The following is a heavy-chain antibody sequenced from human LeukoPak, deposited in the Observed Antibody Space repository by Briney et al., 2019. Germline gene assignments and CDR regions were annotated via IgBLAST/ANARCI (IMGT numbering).Heavy chain of an antibody. Sequence: PGGSLRLSCAASGFTVSTNYMSWVRQAPGKGLEWVSVIYSGDNTYYADSVKGRFTISRDNTEGSLYLQMDSLRSEDTALYYCAKDRQYGDYGGGDFFDSWGQGTLVTVSS. J-gene: IGHJ4*02. D-gene: IGHD4-17*01. V-gene: IGHV3-53*05. CDR1: GFTVSTNY. CDR3: AKDRQYGDYGGGDFFDS. CDR2: IYSGDNT.